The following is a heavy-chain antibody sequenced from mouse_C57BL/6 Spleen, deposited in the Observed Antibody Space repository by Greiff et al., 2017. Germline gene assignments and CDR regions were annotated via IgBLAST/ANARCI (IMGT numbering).Heavy chain of an antibody. J-gene: IGHJ2*01. CDR3: ARVPLGDY. Sequence: EVNLVESGGGLVKPGGSLKLSCAASGFTFSSYTMSWVRQTPEKRLEWVATISGGGGNTYYPDSVKGRFTISRDNAKNTLYLQMSSLRSEDTALYYCARVPLGDYWGQGTTLTVSS. V-gene: IGHV5-9*01. D-gene: IGHD3-3*01. CDR2: ISGGGGNT. CDR1: GFTFSSYT.